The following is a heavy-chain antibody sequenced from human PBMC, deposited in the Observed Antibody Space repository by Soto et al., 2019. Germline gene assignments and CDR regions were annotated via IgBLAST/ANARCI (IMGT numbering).Heavy chain of an antibody. Sequence: SETLSLTCTVSCGSISSGGYYWSWIRQHPGKGLEWIGYIYYSGSTYYNPFLKSRVTISVDTSKNQFSLKLSSVTAADTAVCYCARDGCGGDCPGDYCGQGTRGTVSA. CDR1: CGSISSGGYY. V-gene: IGHV4-31*03. CDR3: ARDGCGGDCPGDY. D-gene: IGHD2-21*02. CDR2: IYYSGST. J-gene: IGHJ4*02.